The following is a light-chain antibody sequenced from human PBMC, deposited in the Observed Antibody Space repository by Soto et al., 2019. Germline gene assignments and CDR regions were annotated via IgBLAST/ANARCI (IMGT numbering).Light chain of an antibody. CDR2: GVS. CDR3: SSYTFSSTLVV. CDR1: SSDIGSYNY. V-gene: IGLV2-14*03. Sequence: QSVLTQPASVSGSPGQSITISCTGTSSDIGSYNYVSWYQQLPGKVPKLMIYGVSNRPSGVSNRFSGSKSGNTASLTISGLQAEDEADYYCSSYTFSSTLVVFGGGT. J-gene: IGLJ2*01.